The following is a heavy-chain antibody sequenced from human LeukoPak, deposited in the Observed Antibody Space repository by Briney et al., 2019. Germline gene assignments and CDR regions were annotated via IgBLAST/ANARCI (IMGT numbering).Heavy chain of an antibody. CDR1: GFTFSSYG. D-gene: IGHD2-15*01. CDR3: AKDLPWSDY. V-gene: IGHV3-30*18. J-gene: IGHJ4*02. CDR2: ISYDGSNK. Sequence: LRLSCAASGFTFSSYGMDWVRQAPGKGLEWVAVISYDGSNKYYADSVKGRFTISRDNSKNTLYLQMNSLRAEDTAVYYCAKDLPWSDYWGQGTLVTVSS.